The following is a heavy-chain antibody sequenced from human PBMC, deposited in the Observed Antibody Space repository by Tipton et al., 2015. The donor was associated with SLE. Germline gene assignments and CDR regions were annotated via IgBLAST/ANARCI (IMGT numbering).Heavy chain of an antibody. CDR2: IYNIGRT. CDR1: GGSLGNYY. D-gene: IGHD4-17*01. Sequence: TLSLTCTVSGGSLGNYYWSWIRQPPGKGLEWIGYIYNIGRTNYNPSLKSRVTISFDTSNNQFSLRLSSVTAADTAVYYCARVGLDYGDGFDIWGQGTVVTVSS. V-gene: IGHV4-59*01. J-gene: IGHJ3*02. CDR3: ARVGLDYGDGFDI.